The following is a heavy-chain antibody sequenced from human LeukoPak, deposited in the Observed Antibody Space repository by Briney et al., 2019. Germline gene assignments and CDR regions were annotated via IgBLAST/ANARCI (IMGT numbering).Heavy chain of an antibody. CDR1: GFTFGSSA. V-gene: IGHV3-23*01. Sequence: GGSLRLSCAASGFTFGSSAMSWVRQAPGKGLEWVSTINNSGGGTYYADSVKGRFTISRDNSKNTLYLQMNSLRAEDTAVYYYAQATNSGGNSPLDSWGQGTLVTVSS. CDR3: AQATNSGGNSPLDS. CDR2: INNSGGGT. D-gene: IGHD4-23*01. J-gene: IGHJ4*02.